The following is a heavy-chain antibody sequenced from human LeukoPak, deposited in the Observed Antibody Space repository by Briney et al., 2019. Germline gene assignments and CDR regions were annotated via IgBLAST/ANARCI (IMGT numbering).Heavy chain of an antibody. Sequence: GGSLRLSCAASGFTFSSYAMSWVRQAPGKGLEWVSAISGSGGSTYYADSVKGRFTISRDNSKNTLYLQMNSLRAEDTAVYYCAKYTYYDFWSGPYYFDYWGQGTLVTVSS. CDR3: AKYTYYDFWSGPYYFDY. J-gene: IGHJ4*02. D-gene: IGHD3-3*01. V-gene: IGHV3-23*01. CDR2: ISGSGGST. CDR1: GFTFSSYA.